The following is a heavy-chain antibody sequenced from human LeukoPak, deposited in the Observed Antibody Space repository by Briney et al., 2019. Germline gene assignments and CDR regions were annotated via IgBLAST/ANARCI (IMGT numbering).Heavy chain of an antibody. V-gene: IGHV1-46*01. D-gene: IGHD3-22*01. CDR1: GYTFTSYY. CDR3: ARDLISYYYDSSGYYYDYYYGMDV. CDR2: INPSGGST. Sequence: GASVKVSCKASGYTFTSYYMHWVRQAPGQGLEWMGIINPSGGSTSYAQKFQGRVTMTRDTSTSTVYMELSSQRSEDTAVYYCARDLISYYYDSSGYYYDYYYGMDVWGQGSTVTVSS. J-gene: IGHJ6*02.